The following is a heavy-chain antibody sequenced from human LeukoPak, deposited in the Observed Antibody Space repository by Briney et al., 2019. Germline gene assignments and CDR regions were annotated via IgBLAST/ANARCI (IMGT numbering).Heavy chain of an antibody. J-gene: IGHJ5*02. CDR3: AKGYYDSGP. CDR2: ISHDGSIK. V-gene: IGHV3-30*18. Sequence: GGSLRLSCAASGFAFNHFGMHWVGQAPGKGLEYVAVISHDGSIKYYVDSVEGRFTISRDNSKNTLYLQMNSLRAEDTAVYYCAKGYYDSGPWGQGTLVTVSS. CDR1: GFAFNHFG. D-gene: IGHD3-22*01.